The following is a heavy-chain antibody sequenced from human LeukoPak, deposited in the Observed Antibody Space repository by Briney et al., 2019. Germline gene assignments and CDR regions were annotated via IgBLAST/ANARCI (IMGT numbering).Heavy chain of an antibody. J-gene: IGHJ4*02. V-gene: IGHV3-48*03. D-gene: IGHD3-16*01. CDR1: GFTFSSYE. CDR2: ISSSVSTL. CDR3: ARVGEHDYGDY. Sequence: GCSLRLPCAACGFTFSSYELNWVRQAPGKGREGVSYISSSVSTLYYAVSVMARFTIYRDNAKSSLYLQMNSLRAEDTAVYYCARVGEHDYGDYWGQGTLVTVSS.